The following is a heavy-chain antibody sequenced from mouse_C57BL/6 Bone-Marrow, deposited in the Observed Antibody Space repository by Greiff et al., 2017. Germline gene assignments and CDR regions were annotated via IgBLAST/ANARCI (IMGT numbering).Heavy chain of an antibody. Sequence: VQLQQPVAELVRPGASVKLSCTASGFNFTNTYMHWVKQRPEQGLEWIGRIDPANGNTKYDPKFQGKATITADTSSNTAYLQLSSLTSEDTAVYDGAREVGRCPLAYWGQGTLVTVSA. D-gene: IGHD1-1*02. CDR3: AREVGRCPLAY. CDR2: IDPANGNT. J-gene: IGHJ3*01. CDR1: GFNFTNTY. V-gene: IGHV14-3*01.